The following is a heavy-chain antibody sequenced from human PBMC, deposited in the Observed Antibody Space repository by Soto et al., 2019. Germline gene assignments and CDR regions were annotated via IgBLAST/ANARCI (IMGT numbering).Heavy chain of an antibody. Sequence: QLGGSLRLSCAASGFTFSSYWMSWVRQAPGKGLEWVANIKQDGSEKYYVDSVKGRFTISRDNAKNSLYLQMNSLRAEDTAVYYCARDSNGGLYYFDYWGQGTLVTVSS. J-gene: IGHJ4*02. V-gene: IGHV3-7*01. D-gene: IGHD3-10*01. CDR3: ARDSNGGLYYFDY. CDR1: GFTFSSYW. CDR2: IKQDGSEK.